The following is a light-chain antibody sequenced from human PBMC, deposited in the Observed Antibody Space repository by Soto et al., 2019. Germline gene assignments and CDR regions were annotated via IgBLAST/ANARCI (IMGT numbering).Light chain of an antibody. CDR1: QDIGTW. Sequence: DIQMTQSPSSESASVGDSVTITCRASQDIGTWLAWYQQKPGKAPSLLIYAASSLQSGVPSRFSGSGSGTDFTLTINSLRPEDIATYYCQQYHTWTFGQGTKVDIK. J-gene: IGKJ1*01. CDR3: QQYHTWT. V-gene: IGKV1-12*01. CDR2: AAS.